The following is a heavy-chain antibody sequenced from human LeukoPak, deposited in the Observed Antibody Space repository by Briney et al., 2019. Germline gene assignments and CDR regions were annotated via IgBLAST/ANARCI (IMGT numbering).Heavy chain of an antibody. CDR3: AKDGSRYNWNDGGFDP. Sequence: PGGSLRLSCAASGFTFSSYAMHWVRQAPGKGLEWVAVISYDGSNKYYADSVKGRFTISRDNSKNTLYLQMNSLRAEDTAVYYCAKDGSRYNWNDGGFDPWGQGTLVTVSS. D-gene: IGHD1-1*01. J-gene: IGHJ5*02. CDR1: GFTFSSYA. CDR2: ISYDGSNK. V-gene: IGHV3-30-3*01.